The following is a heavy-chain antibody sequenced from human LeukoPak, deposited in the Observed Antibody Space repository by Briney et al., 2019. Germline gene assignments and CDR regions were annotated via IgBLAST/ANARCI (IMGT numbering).Heavy chain of an antibody. V-gene: IGHV4-39*01. CDR2: IYYSGST. CDR1: GGSISSSSYY. D-gene: IGHD6-19*01. Sequence: SETLSLTCTVSGGSISSSSYYWGWIRQPPGKGLEWIGSIYYSGSTYYNPSLNSRVTISVDTSKNQFSLKLSSVTAADTAVYYCARQFYSSGWPNWFDPWGQGTLVTVSS. J-gene: IGHJ5*02. CDR3: ARQFYSSGWPNWFDP.